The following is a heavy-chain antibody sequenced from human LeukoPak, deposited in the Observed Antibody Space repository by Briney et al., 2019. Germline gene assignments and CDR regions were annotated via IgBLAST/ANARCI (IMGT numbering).Heavy chain of an antibody. J-gene: IGHJ4*02. Sequence: PETLSLTCTVSGGSINSTSYYWGWLRQPPGKGLAWIGRIYYGGSTYYHPSRKSRVTISVDTSKDQFSRKLRSVTAADTTVYYCGRQWLAANGDFDYWGRGSLVTVSS. CDR3: GRQWLAANGDFDY. CDR1: GGSINSTSYY. CDR2: IYYGGST. V-gene: IGHV4-39*01. D-gene: IGHD6-19*01.